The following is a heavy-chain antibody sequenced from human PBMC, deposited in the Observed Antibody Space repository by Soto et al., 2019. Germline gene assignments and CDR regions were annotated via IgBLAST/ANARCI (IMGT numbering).Heavy chain of an antibody. CDR2: ISSSSSTI. Sequence: EVQLVESGGGLVQPGGSLRLSCAASGFTFSSYSKNRVRHAPGKGLEWVSYISSSSSTIYYADSVKGRFTISRDNAKNSLYLQMNSPRAEDTAVYYCARDTVGPTPYNYYGTDVWGQGTTVTVSS. CDR1: GFTFSSYS. J-gene: IGHJ6*02. CDR3: ARDTVGPTPYNYYGTDV. V-gene: IGHV3-48*01. D-gene: IGHD2-15*01.